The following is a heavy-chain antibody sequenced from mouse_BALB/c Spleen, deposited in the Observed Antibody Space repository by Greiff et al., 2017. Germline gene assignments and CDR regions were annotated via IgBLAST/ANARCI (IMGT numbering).Heavy chain of an antibody. D-gene: IGHD2-14*01. CDR3: ARNNPLSYRYEGYAMDY. CDR2: IWGGGST. Sequence: QVQLQQSGPGLVAPSQTLSITCTVSGFSFSSYSVHWVRQPPGKGLEWLGMIWGGGSTDYYSALISRLSISKDNSKSQVFLKMNSLQTDDTAMYYCARNNPLSYRYEGYAMDYWGQGTSVTVSS. J-gene: IGHJ4*01. CDR1: GFSFSSYS. V-gene: IGHV2-6-4*01.